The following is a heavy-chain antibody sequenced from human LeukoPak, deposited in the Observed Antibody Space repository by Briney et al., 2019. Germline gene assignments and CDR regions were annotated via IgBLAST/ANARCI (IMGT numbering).Heavy chain of an antibody. V-gene: IGHV3-23*01. Sequence: GGSLRLSCAASGFTFSSYAMSWVRQAPGKGLEWVSAISGSGGSTYYADSVKGRFTISRDNSKNTLYLQMNSLRAEDTAVYYCARGAEVGANYYYYYMDVWGKGTTVTVSS. D-gene: IGHD1-26*01. CDR3: ARGAEVGANYYYYYMDV. CDR1: GFTFSSYA. J-gene: IGHJ6*03. CDR2: ISGSGGST.